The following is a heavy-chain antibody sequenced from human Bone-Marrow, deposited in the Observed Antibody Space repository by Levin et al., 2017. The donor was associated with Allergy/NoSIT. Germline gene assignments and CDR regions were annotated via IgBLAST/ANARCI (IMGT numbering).Heavy chain of an antibody. CDR1: GYTFSDYY. CDR2: INPKRGDA. J-gene: IGHJ4*02. V-gene: IGHV1-2*02. Sequence: ASVKVSCTVSGYTFSDYYMHWVRQAPGQGLERMGWINPKRGDANTAQKFEGRVVLTRDTSISTAYMEVRRLRSDDTALYYCARGGTSSNDYWGQGTLVTVSS. CDR3: ARGGTSSNDY. D-gene: IGHD6-13*01.